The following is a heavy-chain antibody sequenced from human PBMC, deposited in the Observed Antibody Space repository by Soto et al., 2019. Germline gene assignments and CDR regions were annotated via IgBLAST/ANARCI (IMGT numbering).Heavy chain of an antibody. J-gene: IGHJ4*02. CDR1: GGSISSGDYY. D-gene: IGHD4-17*01. V-gene: IGHV4-30-4*01. CDR3: ASTVTNWANYFDY. CDR2: IYYSGST. Sequence: PSETLSLTCTVSGGSISSGDYYWSWIRQPPGKGLEWIGYIYYSGSTYYNPSLKSRVTISVDTSKNQFSLKLSSVTAADTAVYCCASTVTNWANYFDYWGQGTLVTVSS.